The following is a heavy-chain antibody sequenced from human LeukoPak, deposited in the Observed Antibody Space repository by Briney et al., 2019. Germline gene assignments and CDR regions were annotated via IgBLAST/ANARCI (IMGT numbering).Heavy chain of an antibody. CDR3: ARGDDSGYYDYFDY. J-gene: IGHJ4*02. V-gene: IGHV3-53*01. CDR2: IYTGGNT. Sequence: GGSLRLSCAASGFTVDSNYLSWVRQAPGKGLEWVSTIYTGGNTYYAASVRGRFTISRDFSKNTVFLHMNSPRAEDTAMYYCARGDDSGYYDYFDYWGQGALVTVSS. D-gene: IGHD3-22*01. CDR1: GFTVDSNY.